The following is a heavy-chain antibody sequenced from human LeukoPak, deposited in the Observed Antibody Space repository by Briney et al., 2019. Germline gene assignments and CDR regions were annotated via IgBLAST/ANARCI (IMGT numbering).Heavy chain of an antibody. CDR2: IHEDAGEK. V-gene: IGHV3-7*05. CDR1: GFRFSDSW. J-gene: IGHJ4*02. Sequence: GGSLTLSFAASGFRFSDSWMTWVRQTPGKGLQWVASIHEDAGEKQYVESVRGRFTISRDNAKNSLYLQMNSLRVEDTAVYYCASSKDHYCHYWGQGTLVTVSS. CDR3: ASSKDHYCHY.